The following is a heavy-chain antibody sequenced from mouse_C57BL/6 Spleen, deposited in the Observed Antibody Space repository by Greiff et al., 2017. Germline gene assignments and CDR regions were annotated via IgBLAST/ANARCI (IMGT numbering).Heavy chain of an antibody. CDR1: GFSLTSYG. Sequence: VKLMESGPGLVQPSQSLSITCTVSGFSLTSYGVHWVRQSPGKGLEWLGVIWSGGSTDYNAAFISRLSISKDNSKSQVFFKMNSLQADDTAIYYCARKGNWDGFAYWGQGTLVTVSA. CDR2: IWSGGST. J-gene: IGHJ3*01. D-gene: IGHD4-1*01. V-gene: IGHV2-2*01. CDR3: ARKGNWDGFAY.